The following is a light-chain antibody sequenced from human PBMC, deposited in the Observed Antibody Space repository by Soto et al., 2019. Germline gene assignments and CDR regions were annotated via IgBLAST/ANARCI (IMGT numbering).Light chain of an antibody. CDR3: LQDHNYPLT. J-gene: IGKJ1*01. Sequence: IQMTQSPSSLSASVGDRVTITCRASQGIRNDLGWYQHKPGKAPKLLIYAASSLQSGVPSRFSGTGSGTDFTLTISSLQPEDFTTYYCLQDHNYPLTFGQGTKVDI. CDR2: AAS. V-gene: IGKV1-6*02. CDR1: QGIRND.